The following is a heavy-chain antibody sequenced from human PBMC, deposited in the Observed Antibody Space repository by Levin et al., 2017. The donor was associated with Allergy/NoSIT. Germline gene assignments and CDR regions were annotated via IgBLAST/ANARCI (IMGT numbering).Heavy chain of an antibody. Sequence: SETLSLTCSVSGDSISRGFYYWRWIRQPAGEGLEWIGRIYVTGSTTYSPSLKSRVTISLDRSKDQVPLKINSVTAADTAGYYCARDLGGFSGYKPYYYMDVWGKGTTVTVSS. CDR1: GDSISRGFYY. D-gene: IGHD5-12*01. CDR2: IYVTGST. J-gene: IGHJ6*03. CDR3: ARDLGGFSGYKPYYYMDV. V-gene: IGHV4-61*02.